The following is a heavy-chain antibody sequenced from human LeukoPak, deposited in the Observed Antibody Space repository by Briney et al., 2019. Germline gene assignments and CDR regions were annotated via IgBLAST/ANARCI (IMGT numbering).Heavy chain of an antibody. V-gene: IGHV3-30*18. CDR3: AKTRGYSYGYLDY. D-gene: IGHD5-18*01. Sequence: SXFTFSSYGMHWVRQAXGKGLXXXXVISYDGSNKYYGDSVKGRFTISRDNSKNTLYLQMNSLRAEDTAVYYCAKTRGYSYGYLDYWGQGTLVTVSS. CDR1: XFTFSSYG. CDR2: ISYDGSNK. J-gene: IGHJ4*02.